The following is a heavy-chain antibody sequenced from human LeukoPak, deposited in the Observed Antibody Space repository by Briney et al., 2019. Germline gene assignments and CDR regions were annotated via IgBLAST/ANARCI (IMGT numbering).Heavy chain of an antibody. V-gene: IGHV3-73*01. D-gene: IGHD5-12*01. J-gene: IGHJ3*02. CDR3: TRLYVDIVGTIALDAFDI. CDR1: GFTFSGSA. Sequence: PGGSLRLSCAASGFTFSGSAMHWVRQASGKGLEWVGRIRSKANSYATSYAASVKGRFTISRDDSKNTAYLQMNSLKTEDTAVYYCTRLYVDIVGTIALDAFDIWGQGTMVTVSS. CDR2: IRSKANSYAT.